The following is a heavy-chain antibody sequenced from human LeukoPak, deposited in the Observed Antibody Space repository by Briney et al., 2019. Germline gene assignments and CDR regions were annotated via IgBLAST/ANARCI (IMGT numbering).Heavy chain of an antibody. D-gene: IGHD3-10*01. CDR3: ARVSSYGSGIFDY. V-gene: IGHV4-59*12. J-gene: IGHJ4*02. CDR2: IYYSGST. Sequence: SETLSLTCTVSGGSISSYYWSWIRQPPGKGLEWIGYIYYSGSTNYNPSLKSRVTISVDTSKNQFSLKLSSVTAADTAVYYCARVSSYGSGIFDYWGQGTLVTVSS. CDR1: GGSISSYY.